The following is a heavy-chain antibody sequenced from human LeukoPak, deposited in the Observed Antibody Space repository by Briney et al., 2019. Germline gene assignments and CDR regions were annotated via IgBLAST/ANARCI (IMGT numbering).Heavy chain of an antibody. V-gene: IGHV1-69*05. Sequence: SVKVSCKASGGTFSSYAISWVQQAPGQGLEWMGGIIPIFGTANYAQKFQGRVTITTDESTSTAYMELSSLRSEDTAVYYCARGDTAMSYWGQGTLVTVSS. CDR3: ARGDTAMSY. J-gene: IGHJ4*02. CDR1: GGTFSSYA. D-gene: IGHD5-18*01. CDR2: IIPIFGTA.